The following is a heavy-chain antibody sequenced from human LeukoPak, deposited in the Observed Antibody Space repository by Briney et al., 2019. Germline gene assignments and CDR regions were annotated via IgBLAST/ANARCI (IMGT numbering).Heavy chain of an antibody. J-gene: IGHJ4*02. CDR3: ASRNSGSYSQLDY. CDR1: GGSISSGDYY. D-gene: IGHD3-10*01. CDR2: IYYTGST. V-gene: IGHV4-30-4*08. Sequence: SETLSLTCTVSGGSISSGDYYWSWIRQPPGKGLEWIGYIYYTGSTYYNPSLKSRVTISVDTSKNQFSLKLSSVTAADTAVYYCASRNSGSYSQLDYWGKGTRVTSPQ.